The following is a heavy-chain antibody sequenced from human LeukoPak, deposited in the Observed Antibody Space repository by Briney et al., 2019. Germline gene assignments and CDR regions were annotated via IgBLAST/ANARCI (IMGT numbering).Heavy chain of an antibody. D-gene: IGHD3-3*01. Sequence: PGGSLRLSCAASGFSFRTHSMKWVRQAPGKGLEWVSSITSFGSDIYYADSVKGRFTISRDDGKNSLYLQMNSLGAEDSAVYYCARAHGFWSGYGGNYMDVWGKGTTVTVSS. CDR3: ARAHGFWSGYGGNYMDV. J-gene: IGHJ6*03. CDR2: ITSFGSDI. V-gene: IGHV3-21*01. CDR1: GFSFRTHS.